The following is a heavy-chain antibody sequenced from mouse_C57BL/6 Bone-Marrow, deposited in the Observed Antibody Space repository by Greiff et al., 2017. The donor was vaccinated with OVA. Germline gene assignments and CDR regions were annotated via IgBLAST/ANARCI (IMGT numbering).Heavy chain of an antibody. CDR3: TSDGYYYAMDD. J-gene: IGHJ4*01. V-gene: IGHV6-3*01. CDR1: GFTFSNYW. D-gene: IGHD2-3*01. Sequence: EVKLVESGGGLVQPGGSMKLSCVASGFTFSNYWMNWVRQSPEKGLEWVAQIRLKSDNYATHYAESVKGRFTISRDDSKSSVYLQMNNLRAEDTGIYYCTSDGYYYAMDDWGQGTSVTVSS. CDR2: IRLKSDNYAT.